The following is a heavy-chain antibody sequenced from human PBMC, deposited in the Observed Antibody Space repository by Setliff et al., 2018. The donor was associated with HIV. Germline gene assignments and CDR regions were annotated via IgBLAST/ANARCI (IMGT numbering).Heavy chain of an antibody. V-gene: IGHV3-30*04. CDR2: ISYDGSNK. CDR1: GFTFSSYA. CDR3: ARSRAAGFDY. J-gene: IGHJ4*02. Sequence: GGSLRLSCAASGFTFSSYAMHWVRQAPGKGLEWVAVISYDGSNKYYADSVKGRLTISRDNSKNTLYLQMISLRADDTAVYYCARSRAAGFDYWGQGTLVTVSS. D-gene: IGHD6-13*01.